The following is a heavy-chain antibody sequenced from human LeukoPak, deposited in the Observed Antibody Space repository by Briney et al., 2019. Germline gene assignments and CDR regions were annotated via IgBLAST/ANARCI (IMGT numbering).Heavy chain of an antibody. CDR2: TYYSGST. CDR1: GGSISSYY. D-gene: IGHD6-13*01. CDR3: ARLGAKVSSTTTTKGYYYYMDV. V-gene: IGHV4-59*12. J-gene: IGHJ6*03. Sequence: SETLSLTCTVSGGSISSYYWSWIRQPPGKGLEWIGYTYYSGSTNYNPSLKSRVTISVDTSKNQFSLKLSSVTAADTAVYYCARLGAKVSSTTTTKGYYYYMDVWGKGTTVTISS.